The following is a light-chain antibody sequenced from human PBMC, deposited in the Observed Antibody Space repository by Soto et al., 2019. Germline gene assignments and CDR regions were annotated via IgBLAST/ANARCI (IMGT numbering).Light chain of an antibody. CDR2: DVT. V-gene: IGLV2-14*01. CDR1: SSDVGDYNY. Sequence: QSVLTQPASVSGSPGQSITISCTGTSSDVGDYNYVSWYQQHPGKAPKLMLYDVTNRPSGVSNRFSGSKSGNTASLTISGLQAEDEADYYCSSYTSSSTYVFGAGTKVTV. CDR3: SSYTSSSTYV. J-gene: IGLJ1*01.